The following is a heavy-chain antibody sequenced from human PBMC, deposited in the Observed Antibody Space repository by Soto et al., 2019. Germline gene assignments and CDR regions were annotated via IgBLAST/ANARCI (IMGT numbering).Heavy chain of an antibody. CDR3: ATITGYSSGWYLDAFDI. CDR1: GGSISSYY. D-gene: IGHD6-19*01. CDR2: MHYSGST. V-gene: IGHV4-59*01. Sequence: QVQLQESGPGLVKPSETLSLTCTVSGGSISSYYWSWIRQPPGKGLEWIGYMHYSGSTNYNPSLKSRVTISVDTSKNQFSLKLSSVTAADTAVYYCATITGYSSGWYLDAFDIWGQGTMVTVSS. J-gene: IGHJ3*02.